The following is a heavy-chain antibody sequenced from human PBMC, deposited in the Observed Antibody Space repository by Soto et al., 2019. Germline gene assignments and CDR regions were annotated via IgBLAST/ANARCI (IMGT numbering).Heavy chain of an antibody. J-gene: IGHJ5*01. CDR2: IYPGDSDT. CDR3: ARTSGPLYDDADYSAFDT. V-gene: IGHV5-51*01. Sequence: PGESLKISCKGSGYSFTSYWIGWVRQMPGKGLEWMGIIYPGDSDTRYSPSFQGQVTISADKSISTAYLQWSSLKAPDPAMYYCARTSGPLYDDADYSAFDTWGQGTMVTVSS. CDR1: GYSFTSYW. D-gene: IGHD4-4*01.